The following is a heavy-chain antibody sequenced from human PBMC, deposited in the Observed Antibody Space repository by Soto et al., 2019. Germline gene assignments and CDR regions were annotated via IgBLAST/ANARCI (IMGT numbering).Heavy chain of an antibody. CDR3: ARDRARGPIVGDTAMLGYNWFDP. CDR1: GFTFSSYS. J-gene: IGHJ5*02. Sequence: PGGSLRLSCAASGFTFSSYSLNWVRQAPGKGLEWVSYITSSGTTVYYADSVKGRFTISRDNSKNTLYLQMNSLRAEDTAVYYCARDRARGPIVGDTAMLGYNWFDPWGQGTLVTVSS. V-gene: IGHV3-48*01. CDR2: ITSSGTTV. D-gene: IGHD5-18*01.